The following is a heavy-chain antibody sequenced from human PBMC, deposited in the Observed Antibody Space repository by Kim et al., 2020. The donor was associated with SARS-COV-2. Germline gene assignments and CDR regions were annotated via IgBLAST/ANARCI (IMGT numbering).Heavy chain of an antibody. J-gene: IGHJ4*02. Sequence: GGSLRLSCAASGFTFSSYAMHWVRQAPGKGLEYVSAISSNGGSTYYANSVKGRFTISRDNSKNTLYLQMGSLRAEDMAVYYCARSESLYYDFWSGYYGMVYWGQGTLVTVSS. D-gene: IGHD3-3*01. V-gene: IGHV3-64*01. CDR1: GFTFSSYA. CDR2: ISSNGGST. CDR3: ARSESLYYDFWSGYYGMVY.